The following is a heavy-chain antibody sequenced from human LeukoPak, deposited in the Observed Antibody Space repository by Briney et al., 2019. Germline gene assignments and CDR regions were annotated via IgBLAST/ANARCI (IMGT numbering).Heavy chain of an antibody. CDR1: GFTFSSYA. Sequence: AGGSLRLSCAASGFTFSSYAMSWVRQAPGKGLEWVSAISGTGGRTYYADSVKGRFTISRDNSKNTLYLQMNSLRAEDTAVYYCAKGSYYDSSGYRDYWGQGTLVTVSS. D-gene: IGHD3-22*01. J-gene: IGHJ4*02. V-gene: IGHV3-23*01. CDR3: AKGSYYDSSGYRDY. CDR2: ISGTGGRT.